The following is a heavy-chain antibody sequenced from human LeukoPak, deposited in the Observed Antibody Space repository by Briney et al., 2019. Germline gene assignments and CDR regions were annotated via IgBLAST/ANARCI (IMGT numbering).Heavy chain of an antibody. CDR2: IKTDGSAT. V-gene: IGHV3-74*01. D-gene: IGHD5-24*01. CDR3: AIGTAATDGIDY. Sequence: GGSLRLSCAVSGFNLSSYWIHWVRQAPGKGLVWVSLIKTDGSATTYGDSAKGRFTVSRDNDKNTLFLEMNSLRVEDTAVYYCAIGTAATDGIDYWGQGNLVTVSS. J-gene: IGHJ4*02. CDR1: GFNLSSYW.